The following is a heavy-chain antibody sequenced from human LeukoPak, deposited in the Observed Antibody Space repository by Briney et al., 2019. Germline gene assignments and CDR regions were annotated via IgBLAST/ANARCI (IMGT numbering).Heavy chain of an antibody. Sequence: PGGSLRLSCAASGFTFSNAYMNWVRQASGKGLEWVGRIRSKANSYATAYAASVKGRFTISRDDSKNTAYLQMNSLKTEDTAVYYCTRYSGYDLVYWGQGTLVTVSS. CDR2: IRSKANSYAT. V-gene: IGHV3-73*01. J-gene: IGHJ4*02. CDR1: GFTFSNAY. D-gene: IGHD5-12*01. CDR3: TRYSGYDLVY.